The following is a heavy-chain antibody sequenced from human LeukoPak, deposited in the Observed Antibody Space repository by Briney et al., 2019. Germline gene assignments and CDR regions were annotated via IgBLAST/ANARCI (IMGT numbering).Heavy chain of an antibody. Sequence: PGGSLRLSCAASGFTFSNYYMHWVRQAPGKGLVWVSRTTGDESSTTYADSVKSRFTISRDNAKNTLYLQMNSLRAEDTAVYYCARDLREADIFEYWGQGIVVTVSS. CDR1: GFTFSNYY. D-gene: IGHD1-26*01. V-gene: IGHV3-74*01. J-gene: IGHJ4*02. CDR3: ARDLREADIFEY. CDR2: TTGDESST.